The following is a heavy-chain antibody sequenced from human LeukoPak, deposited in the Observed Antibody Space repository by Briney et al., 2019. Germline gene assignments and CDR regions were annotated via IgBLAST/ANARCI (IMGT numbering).Heavy chain of an antibody. CDR1: GYNFASYW. J-gene: IGHJ4*02. CDR2: IYPRDSDT. D-gene: IGHD1-1*01. CDR3: ARNRGTPVCDFAY. V-gene: IGHV5-51*01. Sequence: GESLKFSCKASGYNFASYWIGWVRQMPGKGLEWMGIIYPRDSDTRYRPSFQGQVTISAAKSTSTDFLQWSSLRASDTAMYYCARNRGTPVCDFAYWGQGTQVTVAS.